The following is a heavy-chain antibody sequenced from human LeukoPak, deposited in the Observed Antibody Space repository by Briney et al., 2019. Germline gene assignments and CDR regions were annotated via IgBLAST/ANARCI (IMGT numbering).Heavy chain of an antibody. J-gene: IGHJ3*01. D-gene: IGHD1-26*01. V-gene: IGHV3-30-3*01. Sequence: GGSLRLSCAASRFTFSTHGMHWVRQAPGKGLEWVAVISYHGSNKHYADSVKGRFTISRGNSKNSLYLQMHSLRPEDTAVYYCARAYSGSFYEAFDFWGQGTMVTVSS. CDR1: RFTFSTHG. CDR3: ARAYSGSFYEAFDF. CDR2: ISYHGSNK.